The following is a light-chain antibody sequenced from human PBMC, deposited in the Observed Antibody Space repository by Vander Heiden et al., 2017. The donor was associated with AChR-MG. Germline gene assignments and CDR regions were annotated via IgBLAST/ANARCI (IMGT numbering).Light chain of an antibody. Sequence: DLQTTQSPSSLSASVGDRVTITCRASQDIRYSLDWFQQKPGKAPTRLIYAAATLQSGVPSRFSGSGSETGFTLSISSLQPEDFATYYCLQRYTSPPTFGQGTKVEIK. CDR2: AAA. CDR3: LQRYTSPPT. CDR1: QDIRYS. J-gene: IGKJ1*01. V-gene: IGKV1-17*01.